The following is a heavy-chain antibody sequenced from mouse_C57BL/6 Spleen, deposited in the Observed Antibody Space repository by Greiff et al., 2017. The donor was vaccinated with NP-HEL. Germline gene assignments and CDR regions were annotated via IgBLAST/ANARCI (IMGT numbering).Heavy chain of an antibody. J-gene: IGHJ2*01. V-gene: IGHV14-1*01. CDR2: IDPEDGDT. Sequence: EVQLQQSGAELVRPGASVKLSCTASGFNIKDYYMHWVKQRPEQGLEWIGRIDPEDGDTEYAPKFQGKATMTADTSSNTAYLQLSSLTSEDTAVYYCARSYYRPNIDYWGQGTTLTVSS. CDR3: ARSYYRPNIDY. D-gene: IGHD2-14*01. CDR1: GFNIKDYY.